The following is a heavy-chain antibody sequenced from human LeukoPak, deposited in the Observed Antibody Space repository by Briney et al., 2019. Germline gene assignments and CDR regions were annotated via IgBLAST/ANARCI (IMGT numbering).Heavy chain of an antibody. J-gene: IGHJ6*02. V-gene: IGHV3-7*01. CDR3: ARDRISSWYYYGMDV. CDR1: GFTFCTYA. D-gene: IGHD6-13*01. CDR2: IKQDGSEM. Sequence: TGGALRLSCAASGFTFCTYAMSWGRPAPGEGLERGANIKQDGSEMYYVDSVKGRFTISRDNAKNSLYLQMNSLRDEDTAVFYCARDRISSWYYYGMDVWGQGTTVTVSS.